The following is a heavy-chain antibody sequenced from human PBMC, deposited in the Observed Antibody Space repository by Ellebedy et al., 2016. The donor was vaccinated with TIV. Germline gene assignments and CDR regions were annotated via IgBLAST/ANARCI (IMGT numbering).Heavy chain of an antibody. CDR2: INPSGGST. J-gene: IGHJ4*02. D-gene: IGHD1-26*01. CDR1: GYTFTSYY. Sequence: AASVKVSCKASGYTFTSYYMHWVRQAPGQGLEWMGIINPSGGSTSYAQKFQGSVTMTRDTSTSTVYMELSSLRSEDTAVYYCARDGSGSYRGRRFDYWGQGTLVTVSS. CDR3: ARDGSGSYRGRRFDY. V-gene: IGHV1-46*01.